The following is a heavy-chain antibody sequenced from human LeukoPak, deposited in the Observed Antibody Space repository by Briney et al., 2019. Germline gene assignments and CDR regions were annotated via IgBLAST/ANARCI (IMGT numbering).Heavy chain of an antibody. CDR2: ISYGGIT. CDR1: GGSLCSGTYY. D-gene: IGHD3-22*01. J-gene: IGHJ5*02. V-gene: IGHV4-39*01. CDR3: IRYDSKKGWFDP. Sequence: SETLSLTCTLSGGSLCSGTYYWGWIRQPPGKGLEWVGIISYGGITYYNPSLKSQVTISVETSETQFSLRLSSVIAADPAVYYCIRYDSKKGWFDPWGQGTLVTVSS.